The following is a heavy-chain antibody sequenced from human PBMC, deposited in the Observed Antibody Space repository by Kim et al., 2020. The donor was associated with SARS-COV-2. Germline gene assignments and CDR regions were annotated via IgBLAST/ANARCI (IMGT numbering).Heavy chain of an antibody. D-gene: IGHD6-13*01. CDR3: ARDSLTLLVGSSQSIDY. J-gene: IGHJ4*02. V-gene: IGHV3-21*01. CDR1: GFTFSSYS. CDR2: ISSSSSYI. Sequence: GGSLRLSCAASGFTFSSYSMNWVRQAPGKGLEWVSSISSSSSYIYYADSVKGRFTISRDNAKNSLYLQMNSLRAEDTAVYYCARDSLTLLVGSSQSIDYWGQGTLVTVSS.